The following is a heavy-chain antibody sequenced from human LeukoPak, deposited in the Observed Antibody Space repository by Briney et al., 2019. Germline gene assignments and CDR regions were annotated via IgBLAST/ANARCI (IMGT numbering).Heavy chain of an antibody. CDR1: GGSFSGYY. D-gene: IGHD3-9*01. CDR2: INHSGST. J-gene: IGHJ4*02. CDR3: ARGAERTGYNY. V-gene: IGHV4-34*01. Sequence: PSETLSLTCAVYGGSFSGYYWSWIRQPPGKCLEWIGEINHSGSTNYNPSLKSRVTISVDTSKNQFSLKLSSVTAADTAVYYCARGAERTGYNYWGQGILVTVSS.